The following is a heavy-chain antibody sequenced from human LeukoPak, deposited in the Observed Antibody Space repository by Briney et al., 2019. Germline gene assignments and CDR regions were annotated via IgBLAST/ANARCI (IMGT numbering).Heavy chain of an antibody. J-gene: IGHJ6*03. CDR3: ARVTEYSSSTCCYPRMDV. V-gene: IGHV3-48*04. D-gene: IGHD2-2*01. CDR2: ISSGSSTI. Sequence: GGSLRLSCAASGFTFSSYSMNWVRQAPGKGLEWVSYISSGSSTIYYADSVKGRFTISRDNAKNSLYLQMNSLRAEETAVYYCARVTEYSSSTCCYPRMDVWGKGTTVTVSS. CDR1: GFTFSSYS.